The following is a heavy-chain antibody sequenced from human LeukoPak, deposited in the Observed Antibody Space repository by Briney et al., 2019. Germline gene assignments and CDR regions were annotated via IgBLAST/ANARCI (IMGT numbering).Heavy chain of an antibody. CDR2: ISYDGSNK. CDR3: ARDMGEPPFDY. J-gene: IGHJ4*02. Sequence: GGSLRLSCAPSGLSFISYAMQSVPRAPAKGLEWGAVISYDGSNKYYADSEKGRFTISRDKSQNTLYLKMNSLRARDTAVYYCARDMGEPPFDYWGQGTLVTVSS. CDR1: GLSFISYA. D-gene: IGHD3-16*01. V-gene: IGHV3-30*01.